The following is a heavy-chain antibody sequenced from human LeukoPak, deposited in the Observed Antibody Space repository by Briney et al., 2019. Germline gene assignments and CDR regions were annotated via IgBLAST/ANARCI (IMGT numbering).Heavy chain of an antibody. CDR2: IYYSGST. D-gene: IGHD5-18*01. CDR1: GGSISSGDYY. CDR3: ARVRIAMAFDY. Sequence: SETLSLTCTVSGGSISSGDYYWSWIRQPPGKGLEWIGYIYYSGSTYYNPSLKSRVTISVDTSKNQFSLKLSSVTAADTAVYYCARVRIAMAFDYWGQGTLVTVSS. J-gene: IGHJ4*02. V-gene: IGHV4-30-4*08.